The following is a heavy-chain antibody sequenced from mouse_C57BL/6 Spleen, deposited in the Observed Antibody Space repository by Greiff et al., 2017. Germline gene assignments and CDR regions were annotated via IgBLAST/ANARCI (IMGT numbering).Heavy chain of an antibody. CDR1: GFTFSSYA. J-gene: IGHJ1*03. D-gene: IGHD1-1*01. CDR3: ARDPLYYGSSSSYWYFDV. CDR2: ISDGGSYT. V-gene: IGHV5-4*01. Sequence: EVHLVESGGGLVKPGGSLKLSCAASGFTFSSYAMSWVRQTPEKRLEWVATISDGGSYTYYPDNVKGRFTISRDNAKNNLYLQMSHLKSEDTAMYYCARDPLYYGSSSSYWYFDVWSTGTTVTVSS.